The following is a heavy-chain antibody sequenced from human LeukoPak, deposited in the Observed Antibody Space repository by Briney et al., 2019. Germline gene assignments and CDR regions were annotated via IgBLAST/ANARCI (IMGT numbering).Heavy chain of an antibody. D-gene: IGHD6-13*01. J-gene: IGHJ4*02. V-gene: IGHV3-30*18. CDR3: AKDRSSSWYFLFDY. Sequence: PGRSLRLSCAASGFTFSSYGMHWVRQAPGKGLEWVAVILYDGSNKYYADSVKGRFTISRDNSKNTLYLQMNSLRAEDTAVYYCAKDRSSSWYFLFDYWGQGTLVTVSS. CDR2: ILYDGSNK. CDR1: GFTFSSYG.